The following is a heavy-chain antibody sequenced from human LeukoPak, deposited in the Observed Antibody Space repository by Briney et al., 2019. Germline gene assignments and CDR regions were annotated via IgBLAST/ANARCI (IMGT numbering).Heavy chain of an antibody. CDR2: ISGSGGST. V-gene: IGHV3-23*01. J-gene: IGHJ4*02. CDR3: AKANWVSNADAVW. CDR1: GFTFSSYA. D-gene: IGHD1-1*01. Sequence: GGSLGLSCAASGFTFSSYAMSWVRQAPGKGLEWVSAISGSGGSTYYADSVKGRFTISRDNSRNTVYLQLNNLRVEDTAIYYCAKANWVSNADAVWWGQGTQVTVSS.